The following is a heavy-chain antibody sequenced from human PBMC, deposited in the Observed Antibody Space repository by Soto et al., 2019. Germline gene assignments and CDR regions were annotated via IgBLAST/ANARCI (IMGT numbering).Heavy chain of an antibody. CDR3: ARESAALNWFDP. V-gene: IGHV3-48*02. CDR1: GFTFVTYW. J-gene: IGHJ5*02. Sequence: GGSLRLSCAVAGFTFVTYWMHWVRQAPGKGLVWVSYIRSNSSTINYADSVKGRFTISRDNAKNSLYLQMNSLRDEDTAVYYCARESAALNWFDPWGQGTLVTVSS. CDR2: IRSNSSTI. D-gene: IGHD2-2*01.